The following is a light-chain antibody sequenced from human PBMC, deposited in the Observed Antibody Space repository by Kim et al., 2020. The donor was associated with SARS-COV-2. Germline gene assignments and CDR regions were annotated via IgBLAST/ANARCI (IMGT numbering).Light chain of an antibody. J-gene: IGLJ3*02. CDR1: SSDVGGYNY. CDR3: CSYAGSYWV. Sequence: PGQSVTISCTGSSSDVGGYNYVSWYQQHPGKAPKLMMYDVSKRPSGVPDRFSGSKSGNTASLTISGLQAEDETDYYCCSYAGSYWVFGGGTQLTVL. V-gene: IGLV2-11*01. CDR2: DVS.